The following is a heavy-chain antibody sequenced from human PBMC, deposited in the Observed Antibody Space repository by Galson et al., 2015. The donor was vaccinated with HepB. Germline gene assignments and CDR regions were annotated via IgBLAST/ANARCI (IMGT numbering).Heavy chain of an antibody. CDR1: GFHINLYG. V-gene: IGHV3-74*03. Sequence: SLRLSCAVSGFHINLYGMHWVRQVPGKGLVWVSSIDSNGTDTKYADSVKGRFTISRDNAKKTVYLQMNSLRDDDTAVYYCARERLSGRNDSCFGLAVWGQGTTVTVSS. CDR3: ARERLSGRNDSCFGLAV. J-gene: IGHJ6*01. CDR2: IDSNGTDT. D-gene: IGHD2-15*01.